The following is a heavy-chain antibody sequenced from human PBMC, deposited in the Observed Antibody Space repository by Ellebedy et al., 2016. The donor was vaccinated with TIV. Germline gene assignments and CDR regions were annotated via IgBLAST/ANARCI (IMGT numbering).Heavy chain of an antibody. CDR2: TYYRSKWYN. V-gene: IGHV6-1*01. J-gene: IGHJ3*02. Sequence: MPSETLSLTCAISGDSVSGNSAARNWIRQSPSTGLEWLGRTYYRSKWYNDYAVSVKSRITISPDTSKNQFSLQLNSVTPEDTALYYCAGEDEHDAFDIWGQGTMVTVSS. CDR1: GDSVSGNSAA. CDR3: AGEDEHDAFDI.